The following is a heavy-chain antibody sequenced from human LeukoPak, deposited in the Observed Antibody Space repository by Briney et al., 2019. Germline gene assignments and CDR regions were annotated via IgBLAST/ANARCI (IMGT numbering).Heavy chain of an antibody. CDR1: GFTFSSYS. CDR2: IRSGGTT. J-gene: IGHJ4*02. V-gene: IGHV3-53*01. D-gene: IGHD2-21*01. Sequence: PGGSLRLSCAASGFTFSSYSMNWVRQAPGKGLELVSVIRSGGTTDYADSVKGRFTISRDNSKNTLYLQMDSLRAEDTAVYYCARDIPDNSYEYWGQGTLVTVSS. CDR3: ARDIPDNSYEY.